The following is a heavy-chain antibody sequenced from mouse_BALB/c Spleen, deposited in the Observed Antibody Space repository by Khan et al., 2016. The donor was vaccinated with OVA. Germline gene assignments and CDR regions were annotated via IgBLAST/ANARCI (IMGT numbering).Heavy chain of an antibody. CDR1: GYTFTDYN. CDR3: TSSRYGMFGY. D-gene: IGHD1-1*02. Sequence: VRLQQSGPEVVKPGASVKIPCKASGYTFTDYNMDWVKQSHGKSLEWIGDINPNIGYTIYNQKFKGKATLTVDTSSSTAYMELRSLTSEDTAVYYCTSSRYGMFGYWGQVTALTVSS. V-gene: IGHV1-18*01. CDR2: INPNIGYT. J-gene: IGHJ2*01.